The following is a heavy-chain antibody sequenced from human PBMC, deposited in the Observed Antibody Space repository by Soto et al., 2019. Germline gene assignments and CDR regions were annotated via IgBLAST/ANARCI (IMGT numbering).Heavy chain of an antibody. Sequence: SGPTLVNATQTLTLTCPFSGFSLTTSGAGVGWSRQPAGQALEWLARISWKDDERYNPGLRSRLSITKDTAKSQVVLIMTNVYPVDTATYFCAHRYGGNFYRWYFDFGGQGTLVTVSS. J-gene: IGHJ4*02. D-gene: IGHD4-17*01. V-gene: IGHV2-5*01. CDR2: ISWKDDE. CDR3: AHRYGGNFYRWYFDF. CDR1: GFSLTTSGAG.